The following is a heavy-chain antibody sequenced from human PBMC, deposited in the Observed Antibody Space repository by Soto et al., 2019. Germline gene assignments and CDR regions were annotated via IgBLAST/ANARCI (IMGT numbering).Heavy chain of an antibody. J-gene: IGHJ4*02. CDR2: INPSGGST. D-gene: IGHD5-12*01. CDR3: ARIYSGYDFDY. CDR1: GYTFTSYY. Sequence: GPVKVSCKASGYTFTSYYMHWVRQAPGQGLEWMGIINPSGGSTSYAQKFQGRVTMTRDTSTSTVYMELSSLRSEDTAVYYCARIYSGYDFDYWGQGTLVTVSS. V-gene: IGHV1-46*03.